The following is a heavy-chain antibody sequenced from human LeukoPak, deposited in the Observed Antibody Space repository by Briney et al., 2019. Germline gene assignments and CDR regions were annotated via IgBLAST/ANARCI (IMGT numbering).Heavy chain of an antibody. Sequence: GGSLRLSCATSGFTFSYAWMRWVRQAPGKGLEWVGRIKTKTDGGATDYAAPVKGRFTISRDDSKDTLYLQMNSLKKEDTAAYYCTTASLLRRYYYYGMEVWGQGTTVTVSS. CDR2: IKTKTDGGAT. CDR1: GFTFSYAW. J-gene: IGHJ6*02. CDR3: TTASLLRRYYYYGMEV. V-gene: IGHV3-15*01. D-gene: IGHD3-9*01.